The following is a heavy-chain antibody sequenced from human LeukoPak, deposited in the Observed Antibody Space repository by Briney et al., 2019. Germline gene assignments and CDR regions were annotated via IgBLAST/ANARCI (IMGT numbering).Heavy chain of an antibody. CDR2: INSDGSST. D-gene: IGHD1-26*01. CDR1: GFTFSSYW. CDR3: ARVGGSNAFDI. Sequence: PGGSLRLSCAASGFTFSSYWVHWVRQAPGKGLVWVSPINSDGSSTSYADSVKGRFTISRDNAKNTLSLQMNSLRAEGTAVYYCARVGGSNAFDIWGQGTMVIVSS. V-gene: IGHV3-74*01. J-gene: IGHJ3*02.